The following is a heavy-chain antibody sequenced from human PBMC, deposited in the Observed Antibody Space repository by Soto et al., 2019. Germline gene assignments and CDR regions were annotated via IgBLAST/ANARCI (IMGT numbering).Heavy chain of an antibody. J-gene: IGHJ6*03. D-gene: IGHD2-2*01. Sequence: SETLSLTCAVYGGSFSGYYWSWIRQPPGKGLEWIGEINHSGSTNYNPSLKSRVTISVDTSKNQFSLKLSSVTAADTAVYYCARGVCSSTSCYSSEYYYYMDVWGKGTTVTVSS. CDR1: GGSFSGYY. V-gene: IGHV4-34*01. CDR3: ARGVCSSTSCYSSEYYYYMDV. CDR2: INHSGST.